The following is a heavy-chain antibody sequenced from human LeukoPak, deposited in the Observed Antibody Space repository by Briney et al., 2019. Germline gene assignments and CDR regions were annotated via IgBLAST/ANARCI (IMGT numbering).Heavy chain of an antibody. J-gene: IGHJ4*02. Sequence: PGGSLRLSCAASGFTVSSNYMSWVRQAPGKGLEWVSVIYSGGSTYYADSVKGRFTISRDNSKNTLYLQMNSLRAGGTAVYYCARGGGARYFDYWGQGTLVTVSS. CDR2: IYSGGST. D-gene: IGHD3-16*01. CDR1: GFTVSSNY. CDR3: ARGGGARYFDY. V-gene: IGHV3-53*01.